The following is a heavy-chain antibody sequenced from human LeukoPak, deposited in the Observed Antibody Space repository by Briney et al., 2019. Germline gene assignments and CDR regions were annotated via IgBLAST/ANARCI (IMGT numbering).Heavy chain of an antibody. CDR1: GFTFSRYS. Sequence: GGSLRLSCAASGFTFSRYSMNWVRQAPGKGLEWVSSISSSSSFIYYADSVKGRFTISRDNAKNSLYLQMNSLRAEDTAVYYCARPARADAFDIWGQGTMVTVSS. CDR3: ARPARADAFDI. V-gene: IGHV3-21*01. J-gene: IGHJ3*02. CDR2: ISSSSSFI.